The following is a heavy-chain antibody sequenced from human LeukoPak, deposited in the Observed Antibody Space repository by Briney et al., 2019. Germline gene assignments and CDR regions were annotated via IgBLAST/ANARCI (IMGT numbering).Heavy chain of an antibody. D-gene: IGHD5-24*01. CDR1: GFTFSSYA. CDR2: ISGSGAST. CDR3: AKETDYNYIYYFGY. J-gene: IGHJ4*02. Sequence: TGGSLRLSCAASGFTFSSYAMSWVRQAPGKGLEWVSGISGSGASTYYADPVKGRFTISRDNSKNTLYLQMNSLRAEDTAVYSCAKETDYNYIYYFGYWGQGTLVTVSS. V-gene: IGHV3-23*01.